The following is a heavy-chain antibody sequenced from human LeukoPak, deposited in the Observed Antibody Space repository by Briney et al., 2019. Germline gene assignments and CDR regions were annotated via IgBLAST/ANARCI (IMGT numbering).Heavy chain of an antibody. Sequence: GGSLRLSCATSGFTVSSYWMAWVRQAPGKGLEWVANIKQDGSEKYYVDSVKGRFTISRDNPKNSLYLQMNSLRAEDTAVYYCARPLGKGQDYWGQGTLVTVSS. CDR3: ARPLGKGQDY. D-gene: IGHD7-27*01. CDR2: IKQDGSEK. J-gene: IGHJ4*02. CDR1: GFTVSSYW. V-gene: IGHV3-7*03.